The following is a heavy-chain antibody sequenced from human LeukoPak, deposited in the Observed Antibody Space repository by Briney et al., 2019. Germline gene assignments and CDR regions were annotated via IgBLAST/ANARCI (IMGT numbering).Heavy chain of an antibody. D-gene: IGHD3-22*01. CDR2: IKSDRSST. CDR1: GFTFSSYW. CDR3: VRVGYDSSYYYYGMDV. J-gene: IGHJ6*02. Sequence: GGSLRLSCAASGFTFSSYWMHWVRQAPGKGLVWVSRIKSDRSSTTYADSVKGRFTISRDNAKNTLFLQMNSLRAEDTAVYYCVRVGYDSSYYYYGMDVWGQGTTVTVSS. V-gene: IGHV3-74*01.